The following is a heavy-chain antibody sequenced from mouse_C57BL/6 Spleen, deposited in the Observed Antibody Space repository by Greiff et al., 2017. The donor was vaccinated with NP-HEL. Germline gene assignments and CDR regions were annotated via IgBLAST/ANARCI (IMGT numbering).Heavy chain of an antibody. J-gene: IGHJ4*01. CDR1: GYTFTDYN. CDR2: INPNNGGT. D-gene: IGHD2-1*01. V-gene: IGHV1-18*01. CDR3: ARGGLIYYGNYAKEY. Sequence: VQLKESGPELVKPGASVKIPCKASGYTFTDYNMDWVKQSHGKSLEWIGDINPNNGGTIYNQKFKGKATLTVDKSSSTAYMELRSLTSEDTAVYYCARGGLIYYGNYAKEYWGQGPSVTVSS.